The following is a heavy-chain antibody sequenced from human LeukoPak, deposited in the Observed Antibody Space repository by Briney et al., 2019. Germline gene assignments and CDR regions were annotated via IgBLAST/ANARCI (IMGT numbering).Heavy chain of an antibody. D-gene: IGHD6-19*01. V-gene: IGHV3-9*01. CDR1: GFTFDDYA. J-gene: IGHJ4*02. CDR3: AKDISDSSGPFDY. CDR2: ISWNSGSI. Sequence: GGSLRLSCAASGFTFDDYAMHWVRQAPGKGLEWVSGISWNSGSIGYADSVKGRFTISRDNAKNSLYLQMNSLRAEDTALYYCAKDISDSSGPFDYWGQGTLVTVSS.